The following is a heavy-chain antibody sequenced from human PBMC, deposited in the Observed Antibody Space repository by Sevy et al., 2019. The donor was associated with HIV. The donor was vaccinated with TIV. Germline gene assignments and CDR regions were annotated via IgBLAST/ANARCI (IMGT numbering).Heavy chain of an antibody. D-gene: IGHD1-26*01. Sequence: SETLSLTCTVSGGSITSLYWNWIRQPPGKGLEWIANIYYNGHINYDPSLKSRVTLSLDTSKNQFSLRLSSVTAADTAMYYCAGENTWGRGYSRGQGTLVTVSS. CDR1: GGSITSLY. V-gene: IGHV4-59*08. J-gene: IGHJ5*01. CDR3: AGENTWGRGYS. CDR2: IYYNGHI.